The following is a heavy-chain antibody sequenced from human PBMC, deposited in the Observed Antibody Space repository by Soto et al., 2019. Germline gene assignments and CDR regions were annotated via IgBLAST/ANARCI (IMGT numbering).Heavy chain of an antibody. CDR2: INEDGTKR. CDR3: TRWDGRCSGGSCFFDS. J-gene: IGHJ4*02. D-gene: IGHD2-15*01. V-gene: IGHV3-7*01. CDR1: GFSLTQYW. Sequence: EVQLVESGGGLVQSGWSLRLSCIASGFSLTQYWMSWVRQTPRKGLEWVAKINEDGTKRDYMESVEGRFTISRDNAKNSVSLQMNSLRADDTAVYFCTRWDGRCSGGSCFFDSWGQGTLVTVSS.